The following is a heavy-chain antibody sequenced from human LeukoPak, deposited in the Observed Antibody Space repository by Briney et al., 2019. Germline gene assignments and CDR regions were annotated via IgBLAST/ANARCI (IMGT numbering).Heavy chain of an antibody. CDR2: ISAYNGNT. Sequence: EASVKVSCKASGYTFTSYGISWVRQAPGQGLEWMGWISAYNGNTNYAQKLQGRVTMTTDTSTSTAYMELRSLRSDGTAVYYCARDAQSSGYYYPHKVYYYYGMDVWGQGTTVTVSS. J-gene: IGHJ6*02. V-gene: IGHV1-18*01. CDR3: ARDAQSSGYYYPHKVYYYYGMDV. D-gene: IGHD3-22*01. CDR1: GYTFTSYG.